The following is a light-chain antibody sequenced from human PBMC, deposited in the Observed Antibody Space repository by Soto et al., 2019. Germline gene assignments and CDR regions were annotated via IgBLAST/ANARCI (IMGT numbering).Light chain of an antibody. CDR3: QQSYSTPLT. Sequence: DIQMTQSPSSLSASVGDRVTITCRASQSLSSYLNWYQQKPGKAPKLLIYAASSLQSGVPSRFSGSGSGTDFTLTISSLQPEDFATYYCQQSYSTPLTFGPGTKVYIK. CDR2: AAS. CDR1: QSLSSY. J-gene: IGKJ3*01. V-gene: IGKV1-39*01.